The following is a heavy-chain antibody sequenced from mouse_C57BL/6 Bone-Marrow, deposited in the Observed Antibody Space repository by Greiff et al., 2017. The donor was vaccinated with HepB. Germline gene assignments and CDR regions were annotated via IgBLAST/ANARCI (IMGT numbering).Heavy chain of an antibody. V-gene: IGHV1-54*01. CDR2: INPGSGGT. D-gene: IGHD2-12*01. Sequence: QVQLKESGAELVRPGTSVKVSCKASGYAFTNYLIEWVKQRPGQGLEWIGVINPGSGGTNYNEKFKGKATLTADKSSSTAYMQLSSLTSEDSAVYFCARSFFYDADYWGQGTTLTVSS. J-gene: IGHJ2*01. CDR3: ARSFFYDADY. CDR1: GYAFTNYL.